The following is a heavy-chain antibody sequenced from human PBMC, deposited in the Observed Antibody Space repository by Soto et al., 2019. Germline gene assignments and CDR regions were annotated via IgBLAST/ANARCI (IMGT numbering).Heavy chain of an antibody. D-gene: IGHD5-12*01. V-gene: IGHV1-2*04. Sequence: GASVEVCWKACGGRFDSSGMRWVRQAPGQGLEWMGWINPNSGGTNYAQKFQGWVTMTRDTSISTAYMELSRLRSDDTAVYYCARVRDSGYDWSLDYWAQGTLVTVSS. J-gene: IGHJ4*02. CDR3: ARVRDSGYDWSLDY. CDR1: GGRFDSSG. CDR2: INPNSGGT.